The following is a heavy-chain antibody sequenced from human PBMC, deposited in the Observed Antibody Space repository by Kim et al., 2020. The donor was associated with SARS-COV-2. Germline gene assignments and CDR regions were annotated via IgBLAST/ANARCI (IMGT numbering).Heavy chain of an antibody. CDR3: AREEYSSGKQDY. V-gene: IGHV1-69*13. CDR2: IIPIFGTA. Sequence: SVKVSCKASGGTFSSYAISWVRQAPGQGLEWMGGIIPIFGTANYAQKFQGRVTITADESTSTAYMELSSLRSEDTAVYYCAREEYSSGKQDYWGQGTLVTVSS. CDR1: GGTFSSYA. D-gene: IGHD6-19*01. J-gene: IGHJ4*02.